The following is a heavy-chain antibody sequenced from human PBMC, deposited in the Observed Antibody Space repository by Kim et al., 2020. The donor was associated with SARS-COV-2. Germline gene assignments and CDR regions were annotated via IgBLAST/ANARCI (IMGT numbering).Heavy chain of an antibody. CDR3: AREIQRQWRGRVYYYGMDV. V-gene: IGHV3-30-3*01. CDR2: ISYDGSNK. CDR1: GFTFSSYA. D-gene: IGHD6-19*01. J-gene: IGHJ6*02. Sequence: GGSLRLSCAASGFTFSSYAMHWVRQAPGKGLEWVAVISYDGSNKYYADSVKGRFTISRDNSKNTLYLQMNSLRAEDTAVYYCAREIQRQWRGRVYYYGMDVWGQGTTVTVSS.